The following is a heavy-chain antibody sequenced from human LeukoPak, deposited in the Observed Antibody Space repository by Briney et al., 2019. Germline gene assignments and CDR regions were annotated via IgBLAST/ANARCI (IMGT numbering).Heavy chain of an antibody. CDR1: GGSISSYY. D-gene: IGHD3-22*01. CDR3: ARGYYYDSSGYWYNWFDP. Sequence: TSETLSLTCTVSGGSISSYYWSWIRQPPGKGLEWIGYIYYSGSTNYNPSLKSRVTISVDTSKNQFSLKLSSVTAADTAVYYCARGYYYDSSGYWYNWFDPWGHGTLVTVSS. V-gene: IGHV4-59*01. CDR2: IYYSGST. J-gene: IGHJ5*02.